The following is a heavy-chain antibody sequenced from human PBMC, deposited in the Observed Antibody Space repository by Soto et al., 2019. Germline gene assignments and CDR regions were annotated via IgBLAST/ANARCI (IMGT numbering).Heavy chain of an antibody. J-gene: IGHJ6*02. CDR2: INPNSGGT. CDR3: ARGHRYCSSTSCPYNHYGMDV. V-gene: IGHV1-2*04. D-gene: IGHD2-2*01. Sequence: ASVKVSCKASGYTFTGYYMHWVRQAPGQGLEWMGWINPNSGGTNYAQKFQGWVTMTRDTSISTAYMKLSRLRSDDTAVYYCARGHRYCSSTSCPYNHYGMDVWGQGTMVTVSS. CDR1: GYTFTGYY.